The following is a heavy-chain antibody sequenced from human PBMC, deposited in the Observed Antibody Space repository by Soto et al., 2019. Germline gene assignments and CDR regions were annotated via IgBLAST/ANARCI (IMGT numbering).Heavy chain of an antibody. D-gene: IGHD5-12*01. V-gene: IGHV1-46*01. CDR1: GYTFTSYY. Sequence: QVQLVQSGAEVKKPGASVKVSCKASGYTFTSYYMHWVRQAPGQGLEWMGIINPSGGSTSYAQKFQGRVTMTRDTSTSTVYMELSSLRAEDTAVYYCARDREMATPGYWGQGTLVTVSS. CDR3: ARDREMATPGY. J-gene: IGHJ4*02. CDR2: INPSGGST.